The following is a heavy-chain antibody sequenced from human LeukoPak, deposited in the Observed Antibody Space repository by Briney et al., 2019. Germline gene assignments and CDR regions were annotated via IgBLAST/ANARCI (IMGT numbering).Heavy chain of an antibody. Sequence: PSQTLSLTCTVSGGSISSGGYYWSWIRQHPGMGLEWLGYIYYSGSTYHNPSLKSRVTISVDASKNQFSLKLSSVTAADTAVYYCARQPTSSGWLDYWGQGTLVTVSS. V-gene: IGHV4-31*03. CDR3: ARQPTSSGWLDY. CDR2: IYYSGST. J-gene: IGHJ4*02. CDR1: GGSISSGGYY. D-gene: IGHD6-19*01.